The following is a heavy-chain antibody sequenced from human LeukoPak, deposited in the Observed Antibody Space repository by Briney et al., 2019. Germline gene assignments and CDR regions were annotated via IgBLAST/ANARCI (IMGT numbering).Heavy chain of an antibody. D-gene: IGHD3-10*01. J-gene: IGHJ4*02. V-gene: IGHV1-58*01. CDR2: IVVGSGNT. CDR1: GFTFTSSA. Sequence: SVKVSCKASGFTFTSSAVQWVRQARGQRLEWIGWIVVGSGNTNYAQKFQERVTITRDMSTSTAYMELSSLRSEDTAVYYCAVQGVIHQDLYFDYWGQGTLVTVSS. CDR3: AVQGVIHQDLYFDY.